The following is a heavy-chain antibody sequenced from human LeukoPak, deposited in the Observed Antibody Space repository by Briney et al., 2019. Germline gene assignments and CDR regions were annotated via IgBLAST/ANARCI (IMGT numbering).Heavy chain of an antibody. CDR2: INPNSGGT. CDR3: ARDYYDSSGYPDYWYLDL. D-gene: IGHD3-22*01. J-gene: IGHJ2*01. Sequence: ASVKVSCKASGYTFTGYYMHWVRQAPGQGLEWMGWINPNSGGTNYAQKFQGRVTMTRDTSISTAYMELSRLRSDDTAVYYCARDYYDSSGYPDYWYLDLWGRGTLVTVSS. V-gene: IGHV1-2*02. CDR1: GYTFTGYY.